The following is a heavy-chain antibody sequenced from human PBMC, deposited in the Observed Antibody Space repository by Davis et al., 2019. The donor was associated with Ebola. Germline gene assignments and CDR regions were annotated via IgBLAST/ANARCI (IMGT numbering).Heavy chain of an antibody. D-gene: IGHD2-2*01. CDR1: GFTLSNAW. V-gene: IGHV3-15*01. CDR3: TIGSTSDN. Sequence: GASLKISCAASGFTLSNAWMSWVRQAPGKGLEWVGRIKSKTDGGTTDYAAPVKGRFTISRDDPKNTLYLQMNSLETEDTAVYYCTIGSTSDNWGQGTLVTVSS. CDR2: IKSKTDGGTT. J-gene: IGHJ4*02.